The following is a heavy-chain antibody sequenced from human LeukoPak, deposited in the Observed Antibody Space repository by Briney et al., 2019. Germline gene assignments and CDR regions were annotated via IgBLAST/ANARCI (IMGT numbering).Heavy chain of an antibody. J-gene: IGHJ4*02. V-gene: IGHV3-30*03. D-gene: IGHD2-21*02. CDR3: ASQHIVVVTAIRDY. CDR2: ISYDGSNK. CDR1: GFTFSSYG. Sequence: PGGSLRLSCAASGFTFSSYGMHWVRQAPGKGLEWVAVISYDGSNKYYADSVKGRFTISRDNSKNTLYLQMNSLRAEDTAVYYCASQHIVVVTAIRDYWGQGTLVTVSS.